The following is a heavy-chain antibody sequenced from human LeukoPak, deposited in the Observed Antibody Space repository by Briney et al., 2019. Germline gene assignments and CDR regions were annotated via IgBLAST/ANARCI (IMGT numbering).Heavy chain of an antibody. CDR2: IYSGGST. CDR1: GFTVSSNY. Sequence: GGSLRLSCAASGFTVSSNYMSWVRQAPGKGLEWVSVIYSGGSTYYADSVKGRFTISRDNSKNTLYLQMNSLRADDTAVYYCARTADYGVYENWGQGTLVTVSS. V-gene: IGHV3-53*01. D-gene: IGHD4-17*01. J-gene: IGHJ4*02. CDR3: ARTADYGVYEN.